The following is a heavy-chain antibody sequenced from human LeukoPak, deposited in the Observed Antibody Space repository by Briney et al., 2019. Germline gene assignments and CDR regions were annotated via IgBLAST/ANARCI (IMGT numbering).Heavy chain of an antibody. V-gene: IGHV4-59*08. J-gene: IGHJ5*02. CDR2: IFYIGTT. CDR1: GASMSGYY. CDR3: ARTPYSWRDGTSPFDQ. D-gene: IGHD4-11*01. Sequence: SETLSLTCSVSGASMSGYYWSWIRQPPGKGLEYIGNIFYIGTTNYNPSLKSRVTISLDMSKNEFSLTLSSVTAADTAVYYCARTPYSWRDGTSPFDQWGLGTQVIVSS.